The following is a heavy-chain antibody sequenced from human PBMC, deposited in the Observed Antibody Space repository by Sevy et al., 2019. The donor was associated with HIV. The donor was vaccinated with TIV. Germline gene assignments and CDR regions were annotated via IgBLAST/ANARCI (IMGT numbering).Heavy chain of an antibody. Sequence: GGSLRLSCAASGFSFSDSSIHWVRQASGKGLEWIGRIRAKADTDATPYAASVKGRFTISRDDSKNTAFLQMSGLKSEDTAVYFCTRTLSFSSSFFPDFDSWGQGTLVTVSS. CDR2: IRAKADTDAT. J-gene: IGHJ4*02. CDR1: GFSFSDSS. V-gene: IGHV3-73*01. D-gene: IGHD6-19*01. CDR3: TRTLSFSSSFFPDFDS.